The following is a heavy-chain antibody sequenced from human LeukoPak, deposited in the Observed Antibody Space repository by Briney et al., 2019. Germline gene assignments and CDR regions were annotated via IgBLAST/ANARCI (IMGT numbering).Heavy chain of an antibody. CDR3: ARGGGLDV. CDR1: GFTFSSYW. CDR2: INHNGNVN. D-gene: IGHD3-16*01. V-gene: IGHV3-7*03. J-gene: IGHJ6*02. Sequence: GGSLRLTCAASGFTFSSYWMNWARQAPGKGLEWVASINHNGNVNYYVDSVKGRFTISRDNAKNSLHLQMSNLRAEDTAVYFCARGGGLDVWGQGATVTVSS.